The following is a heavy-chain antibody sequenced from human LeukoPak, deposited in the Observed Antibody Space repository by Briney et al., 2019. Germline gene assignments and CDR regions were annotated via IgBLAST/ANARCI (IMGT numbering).Heavy chain of an antibody. J-gene: IGHJ4*02. CDR3: AKDLGRYRNNFFDY. D-gene: IGHD1-26*01. CDR2: ISGSGGGT. Sequence: GGSLRLSCAASGFTFSSIAMSWVRQAPDQGLEWVSTISGSGGGTYYADSVKGRFTISRDDSKNTLYLQMNSRRADDTAVYYCAKDLGRYRNNFFDYWGQGNLVTVSS. CDR1: GFTFSSIA. V-gene: IGHV3-23*01.